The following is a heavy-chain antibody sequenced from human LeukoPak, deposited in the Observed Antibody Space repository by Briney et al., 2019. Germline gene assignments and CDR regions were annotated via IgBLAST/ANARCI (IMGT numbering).Heavy chain of an antibody. CDR2: INHSGST. CDR1: GGSFSGYY. Sequence: SETLSLTCAVYGGSFSGYYWSWIRQPPGKGLEWIGEINHSGSTNYNPSLKSRVTISVDTSKNQFSLKLSSVTAAGTAVYYCNYDILTGTLTMDVWGQGTTVTVSS. CDR3: NYDILTGTLTMDV. V-gene: IGHV4-34*01. D-gene: IGHD3-9*01. J-gene: IGHJ6*02.